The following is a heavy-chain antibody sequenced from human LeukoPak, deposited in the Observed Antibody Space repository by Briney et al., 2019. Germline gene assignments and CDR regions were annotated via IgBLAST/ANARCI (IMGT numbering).Heavy chain of an antibody. CDR3: ARGGSSPSGNFQH. V-gene: IGHV3-30*04. Sequence: GGSLRLSCAASGVTLSSFAMSWARQAPGKGLEWVAVISYDGSNKYYADSVKGRFTISRDNSKSTLYLQMNSLRAEDTAVYYCARGGSSPSGNFQHWGQGTLVTVSS. D-gene: IGHD6-13*01. J-gene: IGHJ1*01. CDR2: ISYDGSNK. CDR1: GVTLSSFA.